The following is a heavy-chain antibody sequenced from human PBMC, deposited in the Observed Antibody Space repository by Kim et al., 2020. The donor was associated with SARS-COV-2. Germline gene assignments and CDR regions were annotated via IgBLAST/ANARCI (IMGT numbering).Heavy chain of an antibody. V-gene: IGHV1-18*04. CDR1: GYTFTSYG. CDR2: ISAYNGNT. Sequence: ASVKVSCKASGYTFTSYGISWVRQAPGQGLEWMGWISAYNGNTNYAQKLQGRVTMTTDTSTSTAYMELRSLRSDDTAVYYCARYLRVGYYDSSGLDYWGQGTLVTVSS. CDR3: ARYLRVGYYDSSGLDY. J-gene: IGHJ4*02. D-gene: IGHD3-22*01.